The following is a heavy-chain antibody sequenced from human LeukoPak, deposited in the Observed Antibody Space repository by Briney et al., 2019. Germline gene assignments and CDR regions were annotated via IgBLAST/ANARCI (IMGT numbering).Heavy chain of an antibody. CDR1: GFTFSSYA. CDR3: ARDRGSEALEG. D-gene: IGHD3-10*01. J-gene: IGHJ4*02. CDR2: ISYDGSNK. V-gene: IGHV3-30*04. Sequence: GGSLRLSCAASGFTFSSYAMHWVRQAPGKGLEWVAVISYDGSNKYYADSVEGRFTISRDNSKNTLYLQMNSLRAEDTAVYYCARDRGSEALEGWGQGTLVTVSS.